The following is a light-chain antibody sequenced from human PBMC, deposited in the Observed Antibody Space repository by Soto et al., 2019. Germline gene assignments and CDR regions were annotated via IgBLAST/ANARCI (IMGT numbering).Light chain of an antibody. CDR2: GAS. Sequence: EIVMTQSPATQSASPGQRATLSCXARQSVSSNLAWYQQKPGQAPRLLIYGASNRATGIPARFSGSGSGTDFTLTFSSLEPEDFAVYYCQQYSNWPITFGQGTRLEI. CDR3: QQYSNWPIT. V-gene: IGKV3D-15*01. CDR1: QSVSSN. J-gene: IGKJ5*01.